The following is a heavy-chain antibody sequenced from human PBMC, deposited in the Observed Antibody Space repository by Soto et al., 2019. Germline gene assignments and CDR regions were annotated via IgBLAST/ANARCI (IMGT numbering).Heavy chain of an antibody. CDR2: IYRTGST. CDR1: SVSFTSKNC. J-gene: IGHJ4*02. Sequence: SETLSLTFAVSSVSFTSKNCCNLVRQPPGQGLEWIGEIYRTGSTNYNPSLKSRVTISLDKSENQFSLKVTSLTAADTAVYYCASRDPGTSVDYWGQGTLVTVSS. D-gene: IGHD1-7*01. V-gene: IGHV4-4*02. CDR3: ASRDPGTSVDY.